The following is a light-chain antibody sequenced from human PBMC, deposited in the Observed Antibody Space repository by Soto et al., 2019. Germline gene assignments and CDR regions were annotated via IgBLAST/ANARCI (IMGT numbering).Light chain of an antibody. CDR2: EVS. CDR1: SSDVGGYNH. Sequence: QSALTQPASVSGSPGQSITISCTGSSSDVGGYNHVSWYQQHPGKAPKLMIYEVSNRPSGVSNRFSGSKSGNTASLTISRLQAEDEADYYCSSYTTSTTRIIFGGGTKLTVL. V-gene: IGLV2-14*01. CDR3: SSYTTSTTRII. J-gene: IGLJ2*01.